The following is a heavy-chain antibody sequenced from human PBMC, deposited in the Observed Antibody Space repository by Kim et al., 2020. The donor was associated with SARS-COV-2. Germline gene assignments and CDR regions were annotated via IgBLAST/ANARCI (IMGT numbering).Heavy chain of an antibody. J-gene: IGHJ3*02. Sequence: FQGRVTMTRDTSTSTVYMELSSLRSEDTAVYYCARGEEYYDSSDNDAFDIWGQGTMVTVSS. CDR3: ARGEEYYDSSDNDAFDI. V-gene: IGHV1-46*01. D-gene: IGHD3-22*01.